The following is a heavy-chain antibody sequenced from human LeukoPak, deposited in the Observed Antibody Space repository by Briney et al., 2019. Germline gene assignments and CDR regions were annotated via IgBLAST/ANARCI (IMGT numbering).Heavy chain of an antibody. CDR1: GGSISSYY. Sequence: SETLSLTCTVSGGSISSYYWTWIRQPPGKGLEWIGEINHSGSTNYNPSLKSRVTISVDTSTNQFSLKLNSVTAADTAVYYCARGFGMAGLVSPLPNWFDTWGQGTLVTVSS. CDR3: ARGFGMAGLVSPLPNWFDT. D-gene: IGHD6-13*01. J-gene: IGHJ5*02. CDR2: INHSGST. V-gene: IGHV4-34*01.